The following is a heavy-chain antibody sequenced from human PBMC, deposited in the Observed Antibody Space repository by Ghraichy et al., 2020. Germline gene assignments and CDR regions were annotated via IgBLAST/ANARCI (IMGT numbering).Heavy chain of an antibody. CDR2: ISSSSSYI. Sequence: GGSLRLSCAASGFTFSSYSMNWVRQAPGKGLEWVSSISSSSSYIYYADSVKGRFTISRDNAKNSLYLQMNSLRAEDTAVYYCARDRIVVVPAGMDVWGQGTMVTFAS. CDR3: ARDRIVVVPAGMDV. J-gene: IGHJ6*02. D-gene: IGHD2-2*01. V-gene: IGHV3-21*01. CDR1: GFTFSSYS.